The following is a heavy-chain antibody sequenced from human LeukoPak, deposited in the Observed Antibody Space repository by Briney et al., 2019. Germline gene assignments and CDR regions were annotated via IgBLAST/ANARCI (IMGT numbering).Heavy chain of an antibody. Sequence: PSETLSLTCAVYGGSFSGYYWSWIRQPPGKGLEWIGEINHSGSTNYNPSLKSRVTISVDTSKNQFSLKLSSVTAADTAVYYCARVYYYGSGSYYMDVWGKGTTVTVSS. J-gene: IGHJ6*03. D-gene: IGHD3-10*01. V-gene: IGHV4-34*01. CDR3: ARVYYYGSGSYYMDV. CDR1: GGSFSGYY. CDR2: INHSGST.